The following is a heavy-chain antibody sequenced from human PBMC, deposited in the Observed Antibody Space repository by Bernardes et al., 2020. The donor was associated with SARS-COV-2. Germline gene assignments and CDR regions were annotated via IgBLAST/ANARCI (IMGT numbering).Heavy chain of an antibody. V-gene: IGHV1-8*01. CDR3: ARCEIRADQNSYLDY. J-gene: IGHJ4*02. Sequence: GQGLELMRWMTPASGTTDYAQKFQGRVTMTRDPSMSTAYMELSSLTSEDTAVYYCARCEIRADQNSYLDYWGQG. D-gene: IGHD1-7*01. CDR2: MTPASGTT.